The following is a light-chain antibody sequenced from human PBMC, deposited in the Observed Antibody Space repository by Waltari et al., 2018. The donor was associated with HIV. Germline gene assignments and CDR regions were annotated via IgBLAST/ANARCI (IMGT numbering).Light chain of an antibody. CDR3: SSFTSDATVL. CDR2: QIN. CDR1: SSDVGGYNY. J-gene: IGLJ2*01. V-gene: IGLV2-14*03. Sequence: QSALTQPASVSGSPGQAVNISCTGTSSDVGGYNYVSWYQQHPGKVPKFLIFQINNRASGVSSLFSGSKAGNTATLTISGLQAEDEADYYCSSFTSDATVLFGGGTKLTV.